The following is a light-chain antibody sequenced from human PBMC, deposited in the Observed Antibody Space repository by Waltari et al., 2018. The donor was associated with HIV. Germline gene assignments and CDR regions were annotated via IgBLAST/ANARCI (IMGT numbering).Light chain of an antibody. J-gene: IGLJ3*02. CDR3: ASWDASLNGWV. CDR1: TSNIGIKT. CDR2: GNY. Sequence: QSVVTQPPSVSGTPGQTVTISCSGSTSNIGIKTVTWYQHLPGTAPKRLIYGNYQRPSGVPERFSASKSGTAASLAISGLQSEDEADYYCASWDASLNGWVFGGGTKLTVL. V-gene: IGLV1-44*01.